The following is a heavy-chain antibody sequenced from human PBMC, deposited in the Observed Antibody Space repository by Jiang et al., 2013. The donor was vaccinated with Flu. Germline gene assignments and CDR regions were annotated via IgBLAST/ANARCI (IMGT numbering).Heavy chain of an antibody. CDR1: GGSISSGGYY. D-gene: IGHD6-19*01. V-gene: IGHV4-31*03. CDR2: IYYSGST. Sequence: GLVKPSQTLSLTCTVSGGSISSGGYYWSWIRQHPGKGLEWIGYIYYSGSTYYNPSLKSRVTISVDTSKNQFSLKLSSVTAADTAVYYCARGRIMRGYSSGPYYYYYGMDVWGQGTTVTVSS. CDR3: ARGRIMRGYSSGPYYYYYGMDV. J-gene: IGHJ6*02.